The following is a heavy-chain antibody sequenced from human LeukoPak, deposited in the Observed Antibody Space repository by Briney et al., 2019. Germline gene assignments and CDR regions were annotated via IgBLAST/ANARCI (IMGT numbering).Heavy chain of an antibody. J-gene: IGHJ4*02. CDR2: IRGSGGTT. Sequence: GGSLRLSCAASGFTFSGCAVSWVRQAPGKGLEWVSAIRGSGGTTYYADSVKGRFTISRDNSKDTLYLQMNSLRAEDTAVYYCAKGLFDWLSDSDYWGQGTLVTVSS. V-gene: IGHV3-23*01. CDR3: AKGLFDWLSDSDY. CDR1: GFTFSGCA. D-gene: IGHD3-9*01.